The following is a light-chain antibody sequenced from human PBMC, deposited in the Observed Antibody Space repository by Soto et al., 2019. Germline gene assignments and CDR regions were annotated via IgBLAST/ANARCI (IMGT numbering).Light chain of an antibody. Sequence: QLVLTQPASVSGSPGQSITISCTGTSSDVGGYNYVSWYHQHPGKAPKLMIYDVSNRPSGVSNRFSGSKSGNTASLTISGLQAEDEADYYCSSYTSSSTYVFGTGTKLTVL. CDR1: SSDVGGYNY. CDR2: DVS. J-gene: IGLJ1*01. CDR3: SSYTSSSTYV. V-gene: IGLV2-14*01.